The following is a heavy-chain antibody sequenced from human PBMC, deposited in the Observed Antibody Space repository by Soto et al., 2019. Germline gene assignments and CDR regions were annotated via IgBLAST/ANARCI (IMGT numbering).Heavy chain of an antibody. J-gene: IGHJ2*01. CDR3: ARGNHRWLQLWYFDL. CDR1: GYTFTSYA. CDR2: INAIIGNT. V-gene: IGHV1-3*01. Sequence: VSVKVSCKASGYTFTSYAIRWVRQAPGQRLEWMGWINAIIGNTNYSQKNQGRVTITRDKSASTAYMELSSLRSEDTAVYYCARGNHRWLQLWYFDLWGRGTLVTVSS. D-gene: IGHD5-12*01.